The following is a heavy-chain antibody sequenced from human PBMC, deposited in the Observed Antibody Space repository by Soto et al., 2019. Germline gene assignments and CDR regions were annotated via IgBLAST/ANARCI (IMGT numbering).Heavy chain of an antibody. Sequence: GGSLRLSCVASGFTFRDYYMDWVCQAPGKGLEWVGRATNKANSYITEFAASVKGRFTISRDDSKKSLYLQMSSLKTEDTAVYYCARGPYYDFWSGYWAFDNWGQGTMVTVSS. CDR3: ARGPYYDFWSGYWAFDN. CDR2: ATNKANSYIT. CDR1: GFTFRDYY. D-gene: IGHD3-3*01. V-gene: IGHV3-72*01. J-gene: IGHJ3*02.